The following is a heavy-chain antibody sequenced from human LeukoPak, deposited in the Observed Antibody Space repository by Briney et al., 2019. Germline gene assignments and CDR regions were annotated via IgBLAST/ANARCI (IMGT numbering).Heavy chain of an antibody. CDR1: GFTFTNYA. Sequence: PGGSLRLSCAASGFTFTNYAMTWVRQAPGKGLEWVSAVSGRGDATYYADSVKGRFTISRDDSKNTLYLQMNSLRAEDTAVYHCAKAPPAATNYSYGMDGWGQGTTVTVSS. CDR2: VSGRGDAT. D-gene: IGHD2-15*01. J-gene: IGHJ6*02. CDR3: AKAPPAATNYSYGMDG. V-gene: IGHV3-23*01.